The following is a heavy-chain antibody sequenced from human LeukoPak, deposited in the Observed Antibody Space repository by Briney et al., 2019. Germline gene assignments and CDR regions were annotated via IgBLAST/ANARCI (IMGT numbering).Heavy chain of an antibody. J-gene: IGHJ6*03. V-gene: IGHV3-21*01. D-gene: IGHD1-14*01. CDR2: ISSSSSYI. CDR3: ARGFDSLGTTPLYYYYMDV. Sequence: GGSLRLSCAASGFTFSSYSMNWVRQAPGKGLEGVSSISSSSSYIYYADSVKGRFTISRDNAKNSLYLQMNSLRAEDTAVYYCARGFDSLGTTPLYYYYMDVWGKGTTVTVSS. CDR1: GFTFSSYS.